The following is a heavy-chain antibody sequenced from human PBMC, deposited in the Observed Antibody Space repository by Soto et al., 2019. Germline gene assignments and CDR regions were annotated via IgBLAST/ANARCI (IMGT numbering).Heavy chain of an antibody. CDR2: INAGNGNT. Sequence: ASVKVSCKASGYTFTSYAMHWVRQAPGQRLEWMGWINAGNGNTKYSQKFQGRVTITRDTSASTAYMELSSLRSEDTAVYYCARDMITFGGVTFDPWGQGTLVTVSS. J-gene: IGHJ5*02. CDR3: ARDMITFGGVTFDP. V-gene: IGHV1-3*01. CDR1: GYTFTSYA. D-gene: IGHD3-16*01.